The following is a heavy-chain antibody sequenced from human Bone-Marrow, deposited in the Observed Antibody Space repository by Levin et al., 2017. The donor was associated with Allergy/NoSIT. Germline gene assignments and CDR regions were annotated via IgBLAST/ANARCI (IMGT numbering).Heavy chain of an antibody. CDR2: ISINDRT. J-gene: IGHJ3*02. Sequence: SCAASGFTFRNYAMTWVRQAPGKGPEWVSGISINDRTYYSDSVKGRFTISRDNSKNTVYLQMNSLRAEDTAVYYCAKDPNGDYVGAFDIRGQGTMVTVS. CDR3: AKDPNGDYVGAFDI. CDR1: GFTFRNYA. V-gene: IGHV3-23*01. D-gene: IGHD3-10*02.